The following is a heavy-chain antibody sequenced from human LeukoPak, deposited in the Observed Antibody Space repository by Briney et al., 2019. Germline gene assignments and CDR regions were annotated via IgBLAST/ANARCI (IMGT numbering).Heavy chain of an antibody. Sequence: PSETLSHTCTVSGGSISSSSYYWGWIRQPPGKGLEWIGSIYYSGSTYYNPSLKSRVTISVDTSKNQFSLKLSSVTAADTAVYYCARQKWDILTGYPDYWGQGTLVTVSS. D-gene: IGHD3-9*01. CDR3: ARQKWDILTGYPDY. CDR2: IYYSGST. V-gene: IGHV4-39*01. J-gene: IGHJ4*02. CDR1: GGSISSSSYY.